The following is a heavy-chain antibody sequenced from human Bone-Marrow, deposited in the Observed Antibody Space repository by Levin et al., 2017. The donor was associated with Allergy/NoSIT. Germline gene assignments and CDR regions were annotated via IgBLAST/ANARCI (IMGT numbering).Heavy chain of an antibody. V-gene: IGHV3-11*01. Sequence: PVASVKVSCAASGFTFSDYYMSWIRQAPGKGLEWVSYISSSGSTIYYADSVKGRFTISRDNAKNSLYLQMNSLRAEDTAVYYCARGVLSGSYRGTALDYWGQGTLVTVSS. CDR1: GFTFSDYY. CDR2: ISSSGSTI. D-gene: IGHD1-26*01. CDR3: ARGVLSGSYRGTALDY. J-gene: IGHJ4*02.